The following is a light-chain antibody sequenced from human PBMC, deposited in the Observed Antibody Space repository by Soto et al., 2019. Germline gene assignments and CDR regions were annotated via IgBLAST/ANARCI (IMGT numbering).Light chain of an antibody. CDR2: GNS. Sequence: QSVLTQPPSVSGAPGQRVTISCTGSSSNIGAGYDVHWYQQLPGTAPKLLIYGNSNRPSGVPDRFSGSKSGTSASRAITGVQAEDEADYYCQSYDSSLSGLFGGGTKVTVL. CDR3: QSYDSSLSGL. CDR1: SSNIGAGYD. J-gene: IGLJ2*01. V-gene: IGLV1-40*01.